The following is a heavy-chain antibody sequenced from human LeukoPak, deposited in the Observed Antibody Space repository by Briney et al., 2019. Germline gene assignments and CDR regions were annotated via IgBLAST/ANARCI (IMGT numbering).Heavy chain of an antibody. Sequence: SETLSLTCTVSGGSISSFYWSWIRQPPGKGLEWIGYNYYSGSTNYNPSLKSRVTISVDTSKNQFSLKLSSVTAADTAVYYCARAQLTYYYDSVFDYWGQGTLVTVSS. CDR2: NYYSGST. CDR1: GGSISSFY. J-gene: IGHJ4*02. V-gene: IGHV4-59*08. CDR3: ARAQLTYYYDSVFDY. D-gene: IGHD3-22*01.